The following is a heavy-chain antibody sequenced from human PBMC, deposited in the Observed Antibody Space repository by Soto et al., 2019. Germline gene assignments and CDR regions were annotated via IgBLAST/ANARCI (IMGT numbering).Heavy chain of an antibody. J-gene: IGHJ4*02. CDR1: GGSFSNYY. V-gene: IGHV4-34*01. Sequence: QVQIQQWGAGLLKPSETLSLTCAVYGGSFSNYYWSWIRQPPGKGLEWIGEINHSGTTNYNPSLKRRVTISVDTSKNQFALKLSSVTAADTAVYYCARVHGGWENWGQGTLVTVSS. CDR3: ARVHGGWEN. D-gene: IGHD6-19*01. CDR2: INHSGTT.